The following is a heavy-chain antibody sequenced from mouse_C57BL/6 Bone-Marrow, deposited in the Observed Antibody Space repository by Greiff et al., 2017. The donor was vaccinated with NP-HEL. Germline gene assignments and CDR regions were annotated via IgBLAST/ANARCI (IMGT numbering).Heavy chain of an antibody. CDR3: ARRSIDYDGSSLFAY. CDR1: GYTFTSYG. V-gene: IGHV1-81*01. D-gene: IGHD1-1*01. Sequence: QVQLQQSGAELARPGASVKLSCKASGYTFTSYGISWVKQRTGQGLEWLGEVYPRSGTTYYNEQFKGKATLTADKSSSTAYMELRSLTSEDSAVDFCARRSIDYDGSSLFAYWGQGTLVTVSA. CDR2: VYPRSGTT. J-gene: IGHJ3*01.